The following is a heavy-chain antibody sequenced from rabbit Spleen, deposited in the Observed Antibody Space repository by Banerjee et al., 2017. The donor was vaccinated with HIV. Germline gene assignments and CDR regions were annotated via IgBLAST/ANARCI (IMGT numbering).Heavy chain of an antibody. Sequence: QEQLVESGGGLVKPGASLTLTCTASGFTISGRYWISWVRQAPGKRPEWIACVVTDDGSTYYASWAKGRFTISKTSSTTVTLQMTSLTAADTATYFCARDAGSGPYIDGYFSLWARGPWSPS. CDR1: GFTISGRYW. J-gene: IGHJ4*01. V-gene: IGHV1S45*01. D-gene: IGHD8-1*01. CDR2: VVTDDGST. CDR3: ARDAGSGPYIDGYFSL.